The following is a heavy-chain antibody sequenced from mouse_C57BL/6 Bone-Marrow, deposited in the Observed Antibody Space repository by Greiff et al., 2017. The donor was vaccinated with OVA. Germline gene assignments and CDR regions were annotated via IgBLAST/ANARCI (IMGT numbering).Heavy chain of an antibody. CDR1: GFTFSNYW. D-gene: IGHD1-1*01. CDR2: IRLKSDNYST. CDR3: TGFTTVVASDY. V-gene: IGHV6-3*01. J-gene: IGHJ2*01. Sequence: EVKLMESGGGLVQPGGSMKLSCVASGFTFSNYWMNWVRQSPETGLEWVAQIRLKSDNYSTHYAVSVKGRFTISRDDSKSSVYLQMNNIRAEDTGIYYCTGFTTVVASDYWGQGTTLTVSS.